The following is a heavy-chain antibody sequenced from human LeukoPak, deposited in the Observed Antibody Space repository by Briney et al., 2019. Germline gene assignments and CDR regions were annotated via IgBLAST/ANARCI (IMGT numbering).Heavy chain of an antibody. D-gene: IGHD3-10*01. J-gene: IGHJ6*02. Sequence: GGSLRLSCAASGFTFSDYYMSWIRQAPGKGLEWVSYIRSSGSTIYYADSVKGRFTISRDNAKNSLYLQMISLRAEDTAVYYCARAMVRGVKAYYYYGMDVWGQGTTVTVSS. CDR2: IRSSGSTI. V-gene: IGHV3-11*01. CDR1: GFTFSDYY. CDR3: ARAMVRGVKAYYYYGMDV.